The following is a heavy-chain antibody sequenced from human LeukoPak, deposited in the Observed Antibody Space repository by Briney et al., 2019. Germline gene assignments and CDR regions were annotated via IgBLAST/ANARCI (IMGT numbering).Heavy chain of an antibody. D-gene: IGHD6-13*01. V-gene: IGHV1-69*13. J-gene: IGHJ5*02. CDR1: GYTFTSYG. CDR3: ARVSSSWYGYWFDP. CDR2: IIPIFGTA. Sequence: SVKVSCKASGYTFTSYGISWVRQAPGQGLEWMGGIIPIFGTANYAQKFQGRVTITADESTSTAYMELSSLRSEDTAVYYCARVSSSWYGYWFDPWGQGTLVTVSS.